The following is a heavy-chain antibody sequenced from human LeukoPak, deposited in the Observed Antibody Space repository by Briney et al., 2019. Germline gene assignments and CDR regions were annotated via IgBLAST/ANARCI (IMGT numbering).Heavy chain of an antibody. CDR3: ARSRPVHCSIISCYGLDPFAY. D-gene: IGHD2-2*01. J-gene: IGHJ4*02. CDR1: GGSISSNY. V-gene: IGHV4-4*07. Sequence: SETLSLTCTVSGGSISSNYRSWIRQPAGKGLEWTGRIYNSGNINYNPSLKSRATMSVDASKNQFSLKLSSVTAADTAIYYCARSRPVHCSIISCYGLDPFAYWGQGTLVTVSS. CDR2: IYNSGNI.